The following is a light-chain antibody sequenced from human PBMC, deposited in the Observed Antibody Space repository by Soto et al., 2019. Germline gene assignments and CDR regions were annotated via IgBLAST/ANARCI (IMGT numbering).Light chain of an antibody. CDR3: QQRSSSIT. CDR1: QRVSNY. Sequence: EIVLTQSPATLSLSPGERATLSCRASQRVSNYLAWYQQKPGQAPRLLIYDASNRATGIPARFSGSGSGTDFTLTVTSLEPEDFAVYYCQQRSSSITFDQGTRLEIE. V-gene: IGKV3-11*01. CDR2: DAS. J-gene: IGKJ5*01.